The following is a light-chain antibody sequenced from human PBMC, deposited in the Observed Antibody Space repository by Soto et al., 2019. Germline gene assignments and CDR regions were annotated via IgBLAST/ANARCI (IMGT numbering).Light chain of an antibody. CDR2: DVS. Sequence: LPVPPAIAETRAKSMALSCPRTRKDVRGCNYVSWYQQHPGKAPKLMIYDVSNRPSGVSNRFSGSTSGNTASLTISGLQAEDEADYYCSSYTSSSTYVFGNGTKVTVL. J-gene: IGLJ1*01. V-gene: IGLV2-14*03. CDR1: RKDVRGCNY. CDR3: SSYTSSSTYV.